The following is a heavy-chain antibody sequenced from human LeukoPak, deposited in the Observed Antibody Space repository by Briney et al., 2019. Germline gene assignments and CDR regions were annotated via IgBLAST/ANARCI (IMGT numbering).Heavy chain of an antibody. Sequence: RGESLKISCKVSGYSFANYWIGWVRQMPGKGLEWMGIIYPGDSDTRYSPSFQGQVTISADMSISTAYLQWSGLKASDTAVYYCARFAYGSDYYPGHYWGQGTLVTVSS. CDR3: ARFAYGSDYYPGHY. V-gene: IGHV5-51*01. CDR2: IYPGDSDT. J-gene: IGHJ4*02. CDR1: GYSFANYW. D-gene: IGHD3-22*01.